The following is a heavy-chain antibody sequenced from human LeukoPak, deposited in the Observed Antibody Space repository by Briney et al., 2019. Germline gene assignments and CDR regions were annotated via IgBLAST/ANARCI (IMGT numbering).Heavy chain of an antibody. D-gene: IGHD1-1*01. CDR3: ARQSTTLVDC. CDR2: IYPGDSDT. CDR1: GYSFTSYW. J-gene: IGHJ4*02. Sequence: GESLKISCKGSGYSFTSYWIGWVRQMPGKGLEWKGIIYPGDSDTRYSPSFQGQVTISADKSISTAYLQRSSLQASDTAMYYCARQSTTLVDCWGQGTLVSVSS. V-gene: IGHV5-51*01.